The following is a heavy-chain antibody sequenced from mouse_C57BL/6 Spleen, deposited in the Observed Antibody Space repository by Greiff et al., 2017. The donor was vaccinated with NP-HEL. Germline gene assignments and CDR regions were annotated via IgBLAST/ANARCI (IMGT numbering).Heavy chain of an antibody. D-gene: IGHD2-4*01. CDR3: TRFHYYDYDEEGYYAMDY. Sequence: QVQLQQSGAELVRPGASVTLSCKASGYTFTDYEMHWVKQTPVHGLEWIGAIDPETGGTAYNQKFKGKAILTADKSSSTAYMELRSLTSEDSAVYYCTRFHYYDYDEEGYYAMDYWGQGTSVTVSS. J-gene: IGHJ4*01. CDR2: IDPETGGT. V-gene: IGHV1-15*01. CDR1: GYTFTDYE.